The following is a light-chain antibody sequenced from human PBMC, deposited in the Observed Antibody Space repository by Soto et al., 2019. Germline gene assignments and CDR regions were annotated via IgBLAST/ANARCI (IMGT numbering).Light chain of an antibody. J-gene: IGLJ2*01. CDR1: SSNIGNNN. V-gene: IGLV1-47*02. CDR2: NTD. CDR3: AAWDDTLRGV. Sequence: QPVLIQPPSASGTPGQRVTISCSGTSSNIGNNNVNWYQQLPGTAPKLLIYNTDQRPSGVPDRFSGSKSGTSASLGISGLRSEDEADYYCAAWDDTLRGVFGGGTKLTVL.